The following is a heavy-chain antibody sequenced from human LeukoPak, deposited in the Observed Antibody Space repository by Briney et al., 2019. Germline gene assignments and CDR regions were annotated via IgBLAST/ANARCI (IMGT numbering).Heavy chain of an antibody. CDR1: GFTFSSYA. Sequence: GGSLRLSCAASGFTFSSYAMSWVRQAPGRGLEWVSAISGSGGSTYYADSVKGRFTISRDNSKNTLYLQMNTLRAEDTAVYYCAKADIGYSSSWAHFDYWGQGTLVTVSS. V-gene: IGHV3-23*01. CDR2: ISGSGGST. CDR3: AKADIGYSSSWAHFDY. J-gene: IGHJ4*02. D-gene: IGHD6-13*01.